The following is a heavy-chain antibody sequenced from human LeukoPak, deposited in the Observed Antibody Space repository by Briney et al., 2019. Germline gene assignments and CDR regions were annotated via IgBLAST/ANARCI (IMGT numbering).Heavy chain of an antibody. CDR1: GFTFSSYA. J-gene: IGHJ4*02. Sequence: QSGGSLRLSCAASGFTFSSYAMSWVRQAPGKGLEWVSAISGSGGSTYYADSVKGRFTISRDNAKNSLYLQMNSLRAEDTAVYYCARDEAGTFDYWGQGTLVTVSS. V-gene: IGHV3-23*01. CDR2: ISGSGGST. D-gene: IGHD6-19*01. CDR3: ARDEAGTFDY.